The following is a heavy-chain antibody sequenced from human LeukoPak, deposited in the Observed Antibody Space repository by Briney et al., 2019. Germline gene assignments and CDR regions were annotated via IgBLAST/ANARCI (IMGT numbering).Heavy chain of an antibody. J-gene: IGHJ4*02. CDR2: IIPILGIA. D-gene: IGHD4-23*01. Sequence: ASVKVSCKASGGTFSSYAISWVRQAPGQGLEWMGRIIPILGIANYAQKFQGRVTITADKSTSTAYMELSSLRSEDTAVYYCARYSDGGSSDYFDYWGQGTPVTVSS. CDR3: ARYSDGGSSDYFDY. V-gene: IGHV1-69*04. CDR1: GGTFSSYA.